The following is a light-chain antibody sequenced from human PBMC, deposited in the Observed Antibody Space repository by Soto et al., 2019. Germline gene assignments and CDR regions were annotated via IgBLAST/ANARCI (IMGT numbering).Light chain of an antibody. Sequence: QSVLTQPPSASGTPGQRVTISCSGSSSNIGSNTVNWYQQLPGTAPKLLISSNNQRPSGVPDRFSGSKSGTSASLAISGLQSEDEGDYYCAAWDDSLNGPVFGGGTKVTVL. CDR3: AAWDDSLNGPV. CDR1: SSNIGSNT. V-gene: IGLV1-44*01. J-gene: IGLJ2*01. CDR2: SNN.